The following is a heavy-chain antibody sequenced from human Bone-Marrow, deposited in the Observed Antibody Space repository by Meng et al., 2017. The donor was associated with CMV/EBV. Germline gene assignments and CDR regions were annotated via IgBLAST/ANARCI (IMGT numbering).Heavy chain of an antibody. CDR1: GFTFSSYG. D-gene: IGHD3-3*01. J-gene: IGHJ4*02. CDR2: IRYDGSNK. CDR3: AKGRVLYDFWSGIDY. Sequence: SGFTFSSYGMHWVRQAPGKGLEWVAFIRYDGSNKYYADSVKGRFTISRDNSKNTLYLQMNSLRAEDTAVYYCAKGRVLYDFWSGIDYWGQGTLVTAPQ. V-gene: IGHV3-30*02.